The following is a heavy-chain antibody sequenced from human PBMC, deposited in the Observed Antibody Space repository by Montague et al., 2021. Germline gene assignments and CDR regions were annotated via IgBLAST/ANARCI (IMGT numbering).Heavy chain of an antibody. Sequence: SETLSLTCAVSGGSISTYHWIWLRQPPGKGLEWIGETHYNGNTNYNSNPFLQSRVTISVDKSNNQFSLKLSSVTAAATAVYYCARDREHTYGRFFHPWGQGTLVTVSS. J-gene: IGHJ5*02. CDR3: ARDREHTYGRFFHP. CDR2: THYNGNT. CDR1: GGSISTYH. V-gene: IGHV4-59*01. D-gene: IGHD1/OR15-1a*01.